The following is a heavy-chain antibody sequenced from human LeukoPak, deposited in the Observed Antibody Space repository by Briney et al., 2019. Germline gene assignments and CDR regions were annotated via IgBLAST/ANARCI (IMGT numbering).Heavy chain of an antibody. V-gene: IGHV4-34*01. CDR2: INHSGST. CDR1: GGSFSGYY. J-gene: IGHJ4*02. CDR3: ARGPGTTEGYFDY. D-gene: IGHD1-1*01. Sequence: SETLSLTCAVYGGSFSGYYWSWIRQPPGKGLEWIGEINHSGSTNYNPSLKSRVTISVDTSKNQFSLKLSSVTAADTAVYYCARGPGTTEGYFDYWGQGTLVTVSS.